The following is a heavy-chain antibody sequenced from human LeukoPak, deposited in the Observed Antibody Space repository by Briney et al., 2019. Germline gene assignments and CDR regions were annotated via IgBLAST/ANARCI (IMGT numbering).Heavy chain of an antibody. CDR2: INYSGTT. V-gene: IGHV4-39*02. CDR1: GGSISSNSYY. CDR3: VRLLWDGSSIPPLVGFDV. D-gene: IGHD6-6*01. J-gene: IGHJ2*01. Sequence: SETLSLTCTVSGGSISSNSYYWGWIRQPPGKGLEWIGNINYSGTTYYNPPLKSRITTYVDTSKNHFSLKLSSVTAADTAVYFCVRLLWDGSSIPPLVGFDVWGRGTLVTVSS.